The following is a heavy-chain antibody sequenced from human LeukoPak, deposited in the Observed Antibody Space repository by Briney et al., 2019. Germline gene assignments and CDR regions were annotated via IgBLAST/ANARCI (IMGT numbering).Heavy chain of an antibody. D-gene: IGHD1-26*01. V-gene: IGHV3-23*01. CDR1: GFPFSSYA. Sequence: GGSLRLSCAASGFPFSSYAMSWVREAPGKGLEWVSAIGGSGGSTYYADSVKGRFTISRDNSKNTLYLQMNSLRAEDTAVYYCAKDRFTLSGSYYSDWGQGTLVTVSS. CDR2: IGGSGGST. J-gene: IGHJ4*02. CDR3: AKDRFTLSGSYYSD.